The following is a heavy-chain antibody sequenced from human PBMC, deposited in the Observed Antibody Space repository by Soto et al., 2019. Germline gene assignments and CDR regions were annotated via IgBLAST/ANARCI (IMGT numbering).Heavy chain of an antibody. Sequence: GGSLRLSCAASGFTFSSYSMNWVRQAPGKGLEWVSYISSSSSTIYYADSVKDRFTISRDNAKNSLYLQMNSLRAEDTAVYYCAREYGAFDYDFWSGPKDVWGKGTTVTVSS. CDR3: AREYGAFDYDFWSGPKDV. D-gene: IGHD3-3*01. V-gene: IGHV3-48*01. J-gene: IGHJ6*04. CDR1: GFTFSSYS. CDR2: ISSSSSTI.